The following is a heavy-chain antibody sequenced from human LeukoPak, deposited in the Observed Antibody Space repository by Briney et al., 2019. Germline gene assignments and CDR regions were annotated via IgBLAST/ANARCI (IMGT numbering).Heavy chain of an antibody. CDR1: GYSISSGYY. Sequence: PSETLSLTCTVSGYSISSGYYWGWIRQPPGKGLEWIGSIYHSGSTYYNPSLKSRVTISVDTSKNQFSLKLSSVTAADTAVYYCARDPAGIVDYWGQGTLVTVSS. CDR3: ARDPAGIVDY. V-gene: IGHV4-38-2*02. D-gene: IGHD6-13*01. J-gene: IGHJ4*02. CDR2: IYHSGST.